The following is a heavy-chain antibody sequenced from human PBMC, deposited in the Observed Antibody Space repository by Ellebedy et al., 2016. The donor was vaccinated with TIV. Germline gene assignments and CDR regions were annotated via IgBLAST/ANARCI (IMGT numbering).Heavy chain of an antibody. V-gene: IGHV1-2*02. CDR1: GYTFRGYY. CDR3: ARDFFYGLGNYYPYYGMDV. J-gene: IGHJ6*02. CDR2: INPNGDGT. D-gene: IGHD3-10*01. Sequence: ASVKVSCKVSGYTFRGYYMNWVRKAPGQGFEWMGWINPNGDGTNYAQRFQGRVTMTTDTSINTAYLELSKLRSDDTAVYYCARDFFYGLGNYYPYYGMDVWGQGTTVIVSS.